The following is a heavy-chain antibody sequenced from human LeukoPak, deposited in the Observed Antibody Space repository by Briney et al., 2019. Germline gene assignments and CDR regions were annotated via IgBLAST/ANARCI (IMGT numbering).Heavy chain of an antibody. D-gene: IGHD4-17*01. CDR2: ISDSGST. CDR3: ARRTVTTTERFNWFDP. CDR1: GGSISSNGYY. V-gene: IGHV4-39*01. Sequence: SETLSLTCTVSGGSISSNGYYWGWIRQPPGKGLEWIGSISDSGSTFYNPSLKSRVTISEDTSKNQFSLKLSSVFATDTAVYYCARRTVTTTERFNWFDPWCQGTLVTVSS. J-gene: IGHJ5*02.